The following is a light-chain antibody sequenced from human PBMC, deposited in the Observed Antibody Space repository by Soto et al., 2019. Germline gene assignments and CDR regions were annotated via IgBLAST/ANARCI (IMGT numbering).Light chain of an antibody. CDR3: QSYDSSLSAPYV. J-gene: IGLJ1*01. CDR1: SSNIGAGYD. Sequence: QSALTQPPSVSGAPGQRVTISCTGSSSNIGAGYDVHWYQQLPGTAPKLLIYGNSNRPSGVPDRFSGSRSGTSASLAITELQAEDEAGYYCQSYDSSLSAPYVFGTGTKVTVL. V-gene: IGLV1-40*01. CDR2: GNS.